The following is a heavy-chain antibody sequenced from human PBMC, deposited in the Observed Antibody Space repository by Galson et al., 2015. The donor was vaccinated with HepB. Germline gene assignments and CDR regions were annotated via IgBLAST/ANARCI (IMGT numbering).Heavy chain of an antibody. D-gene: IGHD3-22*01. CDR3: ARHSHCAGDCTREPHYYXXXXV. CDR1: GYSFTNYW. Sequence: SGAEVKKPGESLKISCTGSGYSFTNYWIGWVRQMPGKGLEWMGILYPCASGSRYSPSFQGHVTISADKSSITAHLQWSSLKASDTAIYYCARHSHCAGDCTREPHYYXXXXVWGXXTTVXXSS. CDR2: LYPCASGS. V-gene: IGHV5-51*01. J-gene: IGHJ6*02.